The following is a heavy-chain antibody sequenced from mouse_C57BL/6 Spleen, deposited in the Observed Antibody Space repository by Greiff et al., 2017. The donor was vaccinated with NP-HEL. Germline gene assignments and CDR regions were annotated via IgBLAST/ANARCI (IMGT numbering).Heavy chain of an antibody. V-gene: IGHV1-47*01. Sequence: VKLLESGAELVKPGASVKMSCKASGYTFTTSPIEWMKQNHGKSLEWIGNFHPYNDDTKYNEKFKGKATLTVEKSSSTVYLELSRLTSDDSAVYYCALSPYGNFDYWGQGTTLTVSS. J-gene: IGHJ2*01. CDR3: ALSPYGNFDY. CDR2: FHPYNDDT. CDR1: GYTFTTSP. D-gene: IGHD2-1*01.